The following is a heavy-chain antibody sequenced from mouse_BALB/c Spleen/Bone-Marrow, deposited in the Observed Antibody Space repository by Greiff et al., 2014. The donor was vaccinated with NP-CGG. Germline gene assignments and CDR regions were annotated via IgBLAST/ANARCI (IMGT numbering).Heavy chain of an antibody. V-gene: IGHV14-4*02. CDR2: IDPGNGDT. CDR1: GFNIKDYY. J-gene: IGHJ2*01. Sequence: VQLQQPGAELVRSGASVKLSCTASGFNIKDYYMHWVKRRLGRGLGGIGWIDPGNGDTEYAPKFQGKATMTADTSSNTAYLQLSSLTSEDTAVYYCNAEHGNYHYFDYWGQGTTLTVSS. D-gene: IGHD6-1*01. CDR3: NAEHGNYHYFDY.